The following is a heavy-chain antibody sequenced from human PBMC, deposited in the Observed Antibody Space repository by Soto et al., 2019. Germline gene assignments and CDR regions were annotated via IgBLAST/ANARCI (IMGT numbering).Heavy chain of an antibody. CDR1: GGSIGSGDYY. D-gene: IGHD2-21*01. V-gene: IGHV4-30-4*01. CDR2: IYYSGST. Sequence: SETLSLTCTVSGGSIGSGDYYWSWIRQPPGKGLEWIGYIYYSGSTYYNPSLKSRVTISVDTSKNQFSLKLSSVTAPDTAVYYCARDRPYIPLDYWGQGTLVTVSS. CDR3: ARDRPYIPLDY. J-gene: IGHJ4*02.